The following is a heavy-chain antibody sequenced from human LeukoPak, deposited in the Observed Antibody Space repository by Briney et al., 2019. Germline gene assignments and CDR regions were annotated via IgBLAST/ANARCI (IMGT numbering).Heavy chain of an antibody. J-gene: IGHJ4*02. CDR2: ISGSGGST. Sequence: GGSLRLSCAASGFTFSSYAMSWVRQAPGKGLEWVSAISGSGGSTYYADSVKGRFTISRDNSKSTLYLQMNSLRAEDTAVYYCAKDKVLSSGWYLDYWGQGTLVTVSS. V-gene: IGHV3-23*01. D-gene: IGHD6-19*01. CDR1: GFTFSSYA. CDR3: AKDKVLSSGWYLDY.